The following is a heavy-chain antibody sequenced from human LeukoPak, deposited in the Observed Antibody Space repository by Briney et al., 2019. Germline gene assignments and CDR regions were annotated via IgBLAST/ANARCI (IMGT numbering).Heavy chain of an antibody. CDR2: IIPIFGAA. V-gene: IGHV1-69*05. J-gene: IGHJ5*02. D-gene: IGHD1-7*01. Sequence: SVKVSCKASGGTFSSYAISWVRQAPGQGLEWMGGIIPIFGAANYAQKFQGRVTITTDESTSTAYMELSSLRSEDTAVYYCARVRGYNWNYGHNWFDPWGQGTLVTVSS. CDR3: ARVRGYNWNYGHNWFDP. CDR1: GGTFSSYA.